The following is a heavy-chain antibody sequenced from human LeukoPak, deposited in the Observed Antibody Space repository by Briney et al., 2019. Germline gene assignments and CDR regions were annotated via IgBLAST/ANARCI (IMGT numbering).Heavy chain of an antibody. D-gene: IGHD3-16*01. CDR3: ARGGGLDV. CDR1: GFTFSSYW. J-gene: IGHJ6*02. Sequence: GGSLRLSCAASGFTFSSYWKNWARQAPGKGLEWVASINHNGNVDYYVDSVKGRFTISRDNAKNSLYLQMSNLRAEDTAVYFCARGGGLDVWGQGATVTVSS. CDR2: INHNGNVD. V-gene: IGHV3-7*03.